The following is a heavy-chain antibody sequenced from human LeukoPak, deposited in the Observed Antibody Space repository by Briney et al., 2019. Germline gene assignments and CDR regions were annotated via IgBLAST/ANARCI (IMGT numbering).Heavy chain of an antibody. CDR2: ISWNSGSI. J-gene: IGHJ6*02. D-gene: IGHD2-2*01. CDR3: AKDMSDLHCSSTSCYKYGMDV. Sequence: GGSLRLSCAASGFTFDDYAMHWVRQAPGKGLEWVSGISWNSGSIGYADSVKGRFTISRDNAKNSLYLQMNSLRAEDTALYYCAKDMSDLHCSSTSCYKYGMDVWGQGTTATVSS. CDR1: GFTFDDYA. V-gene: IGHV3-9*01.